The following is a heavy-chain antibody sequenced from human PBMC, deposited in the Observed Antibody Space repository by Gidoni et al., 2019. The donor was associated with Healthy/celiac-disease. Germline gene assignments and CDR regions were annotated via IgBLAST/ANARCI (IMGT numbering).Heavy chain of an antibody. V-gene: IGHV4-39*01. D-gene: IGHD3-10*01. CDR3: ARRQWTSIYGSGSIIDY. CDR1: GGSISSSSYY. J-gene: IGHJ4*02. Sequence: QLQLQESGPGLVKPSETLSLTCTVSGGSISSSSYYWGWIRQPPGKGLEWIGSIYYSGSTYYNPSLKSRVTISVDTSKNQFSLKLSSVTAADTAVYYCARRQWTSIYGSGSIIDYWGQGTLVTVSS. CDR2: IYYSGST.